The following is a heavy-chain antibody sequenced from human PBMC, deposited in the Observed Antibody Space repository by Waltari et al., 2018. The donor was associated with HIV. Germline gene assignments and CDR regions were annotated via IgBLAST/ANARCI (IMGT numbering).Heavy chain of an antibody. CDR2: IMPIFGTA. Sequence: QVQLVQSGAEVKKPGSSVKVSCKASGGTFSSYAISWVRQAPGQGLEWMGGIMPIFGTANYAQKFQGRVTSTADESTSTAYMELSSLRSEDTAVYYCARDRYYYDSSGYYWLSSLDYWGQGTLVTVSS. CDR3: ARDRYYYDSSGYYWLSSLDY. CDR1: GGTFSSYA. D-gene: IGHD3-22*01. V-gene: IGHV1-69*12. J-gene: IGHJ4*02.